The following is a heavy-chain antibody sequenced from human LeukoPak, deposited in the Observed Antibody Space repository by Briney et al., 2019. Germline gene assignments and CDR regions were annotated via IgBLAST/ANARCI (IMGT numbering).Heavy chain of an antibody. Sequence: ASVKVSCKASGGTFSSYAISWVRQAPGQGLEWMGWINPNSGGTKYAQKFQGRVTMTRDTSISTAYMELSRLRSDDTAVYHCARGPVYFDYWGQGTLVTVSS. CDR3: ARGPVYFDY. J-gene: IGHJ4*02. V-gene: IGHV1-2*02. CDR1: GGTFSSYA. CDR2: INPNSGGT.